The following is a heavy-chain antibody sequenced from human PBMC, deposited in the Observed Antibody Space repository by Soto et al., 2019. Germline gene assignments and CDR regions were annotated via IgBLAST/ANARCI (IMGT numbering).Heavy chain of an antibody. D-gene: IGHD2-15*01. J-gene: IGHJ6*03. Sequence: PSETLSLTCAVYGGSFSGYYWSWIRQPPGKGLEWIGEINHSGSTNYNPSLKSRVTISVDTSKNQFSLKLSSVTAADTAVYYCARANIVVVVAAYQTYYYYYYMDVWGKGTTVTVS. CDR1: GGSFSGYY. CDR2: INHSGST. V-gene: IGHV4-34*01. CDR3: ARANIVVVVAAYQTYYYYYYMDV.